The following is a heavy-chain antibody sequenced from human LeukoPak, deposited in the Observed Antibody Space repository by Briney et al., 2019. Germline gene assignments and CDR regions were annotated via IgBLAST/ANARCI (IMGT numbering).Heavy chain of an antibody. J-gene: IGHJ4*02. CDR1: GFTFSNYG. CDR3: ARDTERGDFDY. D-gene: IGHD1-1*01. Sequence: GGSLRLSCVASGFTFSNYGMHWVRQAPGKGLEWVAVIWYDGSYKYYADSVKGRFTISRGNSKNTLYLQMNSLRAEDTAVYYCARDTERGDFDYWGRGTLVTVSS. V-gene: IGHV3-33*01. CDR2: IWYDGSYK.